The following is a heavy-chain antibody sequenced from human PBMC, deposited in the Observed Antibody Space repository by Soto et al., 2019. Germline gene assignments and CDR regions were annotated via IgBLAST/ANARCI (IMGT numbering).Heavy chain of an antibody. J-gene: IGHJ4*02. Sequence: TLSLTCAVYGGSFSGYYWSWIRQPPGKGLEWIGEINHSGSTNYNPSLKSRVTISVDTSKNQFSLKLSSVTAADTAVYYCARGYGHVDYWGQGTLVTVSS. D-gene: IGHD4-17*01. V-gene: IGHV4-34*01. CDR2: INHSGST. CDR1: GGSFSGYY. CDR3: ARGYGHVDY.